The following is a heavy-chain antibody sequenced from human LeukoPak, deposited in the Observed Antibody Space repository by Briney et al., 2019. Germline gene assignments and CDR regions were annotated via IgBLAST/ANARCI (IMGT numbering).Heavy chain of an antibody. CDR3: AKDRIAAA. CDR1: GFTFDDYT. J-gene: IGHJ5*02. D-gene: IGHD6-13*01. V-gene: IGHV3-43*01. Sequence: GGPLRLPCAASGFTFDDYTMHGVRQAPGKGLEGVSLISWDGGSTYYADSVKGRFTISRDNSKNSLYLQMNSLRTEDTALYYCAKDRIAAAWGQGTLVTVSS. CDR2: ISWDGGST.